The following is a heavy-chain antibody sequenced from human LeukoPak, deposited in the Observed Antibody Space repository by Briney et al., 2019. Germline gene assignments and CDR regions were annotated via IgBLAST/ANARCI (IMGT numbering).Heavy chain of an antibody. V-gene: IGHV3-21*01. J-gene: IGHJ4*02. Sequence: GGSLRLSCVASGFPFSSVVMNWVRQAPGKGLEWVSYISSDPSHTYYADSVRGRFTISRDNAKHSLYLQMDNLRTEDTAMYYCARDPDYYDSRVVDFWGQGTRVTVSS. CDR1: GFPFSSVV. D-gene: IGHD3-22*01. CDR2: ISSDPSHT. CDR3: ARDPDYYDSRVVDF.